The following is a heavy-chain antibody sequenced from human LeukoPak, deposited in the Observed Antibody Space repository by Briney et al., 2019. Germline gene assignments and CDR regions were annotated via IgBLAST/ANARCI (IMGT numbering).Heavy chain of an antibody. Sequence: GSLRLSCAASGFTFSSYEMNWVRQAPGKGLEWVSYISSSGSTIYYADSVKGRFTISRDNAKNSLYLQMNSLRAEDTALYYCAKASSYVLYDSSGSAVLLDYWGQGTLVTVSS. CDR3: AKASSYVLYDSSGSAVLLDY. J-gene: IGHJ4*02. CDR1: GFTFSSYE. CDR2: ISSSGSTI. D-gene: IGHD3-22*01. V-gene: IGHV3-48*03.